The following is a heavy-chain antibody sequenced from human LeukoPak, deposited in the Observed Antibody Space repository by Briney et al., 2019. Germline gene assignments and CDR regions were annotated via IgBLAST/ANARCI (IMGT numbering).Heavy chain of an antibody. CDR1: GGSFSGYY. Sequence: SETLSLTCAVYGGSFSGYYWSWIRQPPGKGLEWIGEINHSGSTYYNPSLKSRVTISVDTSKNQFSLKLSSVTAADTAVYYCARAETVGYCSSTSCGVTDWFDPWGQGTLVTVSS. D-gene: IGHD2-2*01. V-gene: IGHV4-34*01. CDR2: INHSGST. J-gene: IGHJ5*02. CDR3: ARAETVGYCSSTSCGVTDWFDP.